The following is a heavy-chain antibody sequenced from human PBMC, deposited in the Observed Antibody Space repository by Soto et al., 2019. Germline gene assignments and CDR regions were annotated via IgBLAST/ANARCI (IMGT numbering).Heavy chain of an antibody. V-gene: IGHV4-30-4*01. CDR1: GGSISSGDYY. Sequence: SETLSLTCTVSGGSISSGDYYWSWIRQPPGKGLEWIGYIYYSGSTYYNPSLKSRVTISVDTSKNQFSLKLSSVTAADTAVYYCARGVRGYLGYYFDYWGQGTLVTVSS. CDR3: ARGVRGYLGYYFDY. D-gene: IGHD5-12*01. J-gene: IGHJ4*02. CDR2: IYYSGST.